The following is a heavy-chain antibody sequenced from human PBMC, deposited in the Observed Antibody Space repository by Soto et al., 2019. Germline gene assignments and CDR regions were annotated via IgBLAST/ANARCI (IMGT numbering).Heavy chain of an antibody. Sequence: GGSLRLSCAASGVTSSSYGIHWVRQAPGKGLEWVAVISYDGRNKYYADSVKGRFTISRDNSKNTLYLQMNSLRTEDTAVYYCAGNYYDSGGYYFDWFDPWGQGTLVTVSS. D-gene: IGHD3-22*01. V-gene: IGHV3-30*03. CDR3: AGNYYDSGGYYFDWFDP. J-gene: IGHJ5*02. CDR1: GVTSSSYG. CDR2: ISYDGRNK.